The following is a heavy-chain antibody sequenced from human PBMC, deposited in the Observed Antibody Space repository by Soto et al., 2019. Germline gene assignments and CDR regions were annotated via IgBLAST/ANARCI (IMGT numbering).Heavy chain of an antibody. Sequence: EVQLVESGGGLVQPGGSLRLSCEASRFIFSNYWMHWVRHAPGKGLVWVSRINSDGSSTGYADSVKGRFTILRDNAKNTLYLQLNSLTVEDTGVYFCVRALWRTAYYYAMDVWGRGTTVTVSS. D-gene: IGHD3-10*01. V-gene: IGHV3-74*01. CDR2: INSDGSST. J-gene: IGHJ6*02. CDR3: VRALWRTAYYYAMDV. CDR1: RFIFSNYW.